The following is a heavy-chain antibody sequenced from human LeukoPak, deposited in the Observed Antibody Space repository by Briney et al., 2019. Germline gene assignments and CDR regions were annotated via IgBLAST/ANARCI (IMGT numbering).Heavy chain of an antibody. V-gene: IGHV3-23*01. CDR3: AKALYNYGPHYLDY. Sequence: PGAYLRLSCAAPGFTFTNYAMSWVRRAPGKGLEWVSGISDSGGTTYYADSVKGRFTISRDNSKNTLYLQVNSLRAEDTAVYYCAKALYNYGPHYLDYWGQGTLVTVSS. CDR2: ISDSGGTT. D-gene: IGHD5-18*01. CDR1: GFTFTNYA. J-gene: IGHJ4*02.